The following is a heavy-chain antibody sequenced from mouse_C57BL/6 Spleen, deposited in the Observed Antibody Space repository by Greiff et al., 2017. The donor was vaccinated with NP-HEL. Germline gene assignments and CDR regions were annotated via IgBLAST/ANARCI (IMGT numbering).Heavy chain of an antibody. J-gene: IGHJ2*01. CDR2: INPNNGGT. V-gene: IGHV1-26*01. D-gene: IGHD2-4*01. CDR3: ARDNDYDGFDY. Sequence: VQLQQSGPELVKPGASVKISCKASGYTFTDYYMNWVKQSHGKSLEWIGDINPNNGGTSYNQKFKGKATLTVDKSSSTAYMELRSLTSEDSAVYYCARDNDYDGFDYWGQGTTLTVSS. CDR1: GYTFTDYY.